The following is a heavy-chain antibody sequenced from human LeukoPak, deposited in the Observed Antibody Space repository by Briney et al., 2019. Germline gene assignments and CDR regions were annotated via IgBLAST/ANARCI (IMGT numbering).Heavy chain of an antibody. Sequence: ASVKVSCKASGYTLTSYYMHWVRQAPGQGPEWMGWISPYNGNTNYAQKLQGRATMTTDTSTSTAYMELRSLRSDDTAVYYCARHFYGSGTYYHFDYWGQGTLVTVSS. J-gene: IGHJ4*02. CDR1: GYTLTSYY. CDR2: ISPYNGNT. V-gene: IGHV1-18*04. CDR3: ARHFYGSGTYYHFDY. D-gene: IGHD3-10*01.